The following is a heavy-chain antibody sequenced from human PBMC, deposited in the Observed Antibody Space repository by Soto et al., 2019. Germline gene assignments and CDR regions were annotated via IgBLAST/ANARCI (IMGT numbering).Heavy chain of an antibody. CDR1: GGTFSSYA. Sequence: QVQLVQSGAEVKKPGSSVKVSCKASGGTFSSYAISWVRQAPGQGLEWMGGIIPIFGTANYAQKFQGRVTMTADESTSTAYMELSSLRSDDTAVYYCARYHIAAAGTSIDYYYYGMDVWGQWPTVTVSS. CDR2: IIPIFGTA. J-gene: IGHJ6*02. V-gene: IGHV1-69*01. D-gene: IGHD6-13*01. CDR3: ARYHIAAAGTSIDYYYYGMDV.